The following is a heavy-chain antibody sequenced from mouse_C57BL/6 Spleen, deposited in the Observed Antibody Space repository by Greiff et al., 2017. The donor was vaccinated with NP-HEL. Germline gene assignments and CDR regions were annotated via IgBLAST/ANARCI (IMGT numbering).Heavy chain of an antibody. V-gene: IGHV1-58*01. J-gene: IGHJ1*03. CDR1: GYTFTSYG. D-gene: IGHD1-1*01. CDR3: ARDYYGSSYWYFDV. CDR2: IYIGNGYT. Sequence: EVKLQESGAELVRPGSSVKMSCKTSGYTFTSYGINWVKQRPGQGLEWIGYIYIGNGYTEYNEKFKGKATLTSDTSSSTAYMQLSSLTSEDSAIYFCARDYYGSSYWYFDVWGTGTTVTVSS.